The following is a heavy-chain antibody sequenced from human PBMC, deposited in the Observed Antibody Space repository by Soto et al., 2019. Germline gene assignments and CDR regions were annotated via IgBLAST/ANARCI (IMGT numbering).Heavy chain of an antibody. D-gene: IGHD2-15*01. J-gene: IGHJ3*02. V-gene: IGHV3-23*01. CDR2: ISGSGGST. CDR1: GFTFSSYA. Sequence: EVQLLESGGGLVQPGGSLRLSCAASGFTFSSYAMSWVRQAPGKGLEWVSAISGSGGSTYYADSVKGRFTISRDNSKNTLYLQMNSLRAEDTAVYYSAKRGGGYCSGGSCYSFAFDIWGQGTMVTVSS. CDR3: AKRGGGYCSGGSCYSFAFDI.